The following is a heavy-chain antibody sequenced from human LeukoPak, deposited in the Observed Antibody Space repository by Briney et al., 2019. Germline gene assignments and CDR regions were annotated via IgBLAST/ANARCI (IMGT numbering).Heavy chain of an antibody. J-gene: IGHJ5*02. V-gene: IGHV4-38-2*02. CDR3: AREGYYHGSGTP. Sequence: KASETLSLTCTVSGYSISSGYYWGWIRQPPGKGLEWIGSIYHSGSTYYNPSLKSRVTISVDTSKNQFSLKLSSVTAADTAVYYCAREGYYHGSGTPWGQGTLVTVSS. CDR2: IYHSGST. CDR1: GYSISSGYY. D-gene: IGHD3-10*01.